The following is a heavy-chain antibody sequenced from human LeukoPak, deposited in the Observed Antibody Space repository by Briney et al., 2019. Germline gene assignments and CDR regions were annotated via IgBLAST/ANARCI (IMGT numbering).Heavy chain of an antibody. D-gene: IGHD3-3*01. Sequence: SETLSLTCAVYGGSFSGYYWSWIRQPPGKGLEWIGEINHSGSTNYNPSLKSRVTISVDTSKNQFSLKLSSVTAADTAVYYCARGLISITIFGVVIMGPYFDYWGQGTLVTVSS. CDR1: GGSFSGYY. V-gene: IGHV4-34*01. J-gene: IGHJ4*02. CDR3: ARGLISITIFGVVIMGPYFDY. CDR2: INHSGST.